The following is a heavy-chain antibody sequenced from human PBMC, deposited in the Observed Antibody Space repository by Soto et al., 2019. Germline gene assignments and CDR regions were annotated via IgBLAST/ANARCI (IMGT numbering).Heavy chain of an antibody. CDR3: AARHFWSGPWTHTRLDS. Sequence: SGPMSLTYAVSGDSIISRHWWHLVSQPPGKGLEWIGQISHSGSTNYNPSLTSRVTISVDKSKNHFSLKLTSVTAADTAVYYCAARHFWSGPWTHTRLDSWGQGTLVTVSS. CDR2: ISHSGST. J-gene: IGHJ4*02. CDR1: GDSIISRHW. D-gene: IGHD3-3*02. V-gene: IGHV4-4*02.